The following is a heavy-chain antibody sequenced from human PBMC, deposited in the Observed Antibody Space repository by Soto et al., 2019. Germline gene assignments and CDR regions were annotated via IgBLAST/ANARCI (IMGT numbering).Heavy chain of an antibody. Sequence: QVQLVQSGAEVKKPGSSVKVSCKASGGTFSSYAISWVRQAPGQGLEWMGGIIPIFGTANYAQKFQGRVTITADESTSTAYMELSSLRSEDTAVCYCAREVVAATAYYYYYGMDVWGQGTTVTVSS. CDR2: IIPIFGTA. CDR1: GGTFSSYA. CDR3: AREVVAATAYYYYYGMDV. D-gene: IGHD2-15*01. V-gene: IGHV1-69*01. J-gene: IGHJ6*02.